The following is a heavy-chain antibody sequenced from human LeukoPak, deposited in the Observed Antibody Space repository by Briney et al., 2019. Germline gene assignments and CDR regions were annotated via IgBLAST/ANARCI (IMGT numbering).Heavy chain of an antibody. CDR3: ARAPGLRNAFDI. Sequence: SVKVSCTASGGTFSSYAISWVRQAPGQGLEWMRGIIPIFGTANYAQKFQGRVTITADESTSTAYMELSSLRSEDTAVYYCARAPGLRNAFDIWGQGTMVTVSS. CDR1: GGTFSSYA. J-gene: IGHJ3*02. CDR2: IIPIFGTA. D-gene: IGHD4-17*01. V-gene: IGHV1-69*01.